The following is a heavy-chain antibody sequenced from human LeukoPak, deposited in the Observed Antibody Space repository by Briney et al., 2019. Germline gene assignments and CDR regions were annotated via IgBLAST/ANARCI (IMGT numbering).Heavy chain of an antibody. CDR2: ISSRSTYI. J-gene: IGHJ6*03. CDR3: ARVQLVDYYYYSYMDV. Sequence: GGSLRLSCAASGFSFSSYTMNWVRQAPGKGLEWVSSISSRSTYIYYADSLKGRFTISRDNAKNSLYLQMNSLRAEDTALYYCARVQLVDYYYYSYMDVWGKGTTDTVSS. CDR1: GFSFSSYT. V-gene: IGHV3-21*04. D-gene: IGHD6-6*01.